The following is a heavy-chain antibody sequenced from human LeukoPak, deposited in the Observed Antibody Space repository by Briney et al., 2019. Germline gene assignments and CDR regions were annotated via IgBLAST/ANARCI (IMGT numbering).Heavy chain of an antibody. J-gene: IGHJ4*02. CDR3: AGGGSYLGYYFDY. CDR2: ISSSSSYI. Sequence: GGSLRLSCAASGCTFSSYSMNWVRQAPGKGLEWVSSISSSSSYIYYADSVKGRFTISRDNAKNSLYLQMNSLRAEDTAVYYCAGGGSYLGYYFDYWGQGTLVTVSS. CDR1: GCTFSSYS. D-gene: IGHD1-26*01. V-gene: IGHV3-21*01.